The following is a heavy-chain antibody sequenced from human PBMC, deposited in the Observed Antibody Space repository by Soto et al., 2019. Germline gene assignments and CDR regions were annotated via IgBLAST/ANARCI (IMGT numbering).Heavy chain of an antibody. CDR2: IIPIFGTA. V-gene: IGHV1-69*01. CDR3: AGGGPNWNDVGHDAFDI. J-gene: IGHJ3*02. Sequence: QVQLVQSGAEVKKPGSSVKVSCKASGGTFSSYAISWVRQAPGQGLEWMGGIIPIFGTANYAQKFQGRVPISAVESTSTAYMEQSSLRSEGTAVYYGAGGGPNWNDVGHDAFDIWGQGTMVTVSS. CDR1: GGTFSSYA. D-gene: IGHD1-1*01.